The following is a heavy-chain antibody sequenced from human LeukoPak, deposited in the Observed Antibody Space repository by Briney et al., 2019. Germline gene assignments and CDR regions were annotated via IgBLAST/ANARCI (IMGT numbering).Heavy chain of an antibody. Sequence: SETLSLTCTVSGGSISSRSYYWGWIRQPPGKGLEWIGSISYSGSTYYNPSLKSRVTISIDTSKSQFSLKLSSVTAADTAVYYCARLWSTDCSGGSCPHQPNYWGQGTLVTVSS. V-gene: IGHV4-39*01. J-gene: IGHJ4*02. CDR3: ARLWSTDCSGGSCPHQPNY. CDR1: GGSISSRSYY. D-gene: IGHD2-15*01. CDR2: ISYSGST.